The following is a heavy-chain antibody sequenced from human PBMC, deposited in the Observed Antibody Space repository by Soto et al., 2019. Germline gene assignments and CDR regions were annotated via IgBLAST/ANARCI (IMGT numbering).Heavy chain of an antibody. CDR1: GAPITTTKW. Sequence: QVQLQESGPGLVKPSETLSLTCTVSGAPITTTKWWAWVRLPPGKGLEWIGELSRGDERSSNPSLEGRFTMSLDKSNNLFPLKLTSVTAADTAIYYCATQTISYTCGVWGRGSSVTVSS. CDR3: ATQTISYTCGV. D-gene: IGHD2-21*01. J-gene: IGHJ6*02. V-gene: IGHV4-4*02. CDR2: LSRGDER.